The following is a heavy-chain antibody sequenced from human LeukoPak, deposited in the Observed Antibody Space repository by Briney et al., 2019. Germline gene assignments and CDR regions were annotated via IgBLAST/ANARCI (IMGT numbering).Heavy chain of an antibody. CDR1: GYTFTTSG. D-gene: IGHD6-19*01. CDR3: ARDQDDTKISIAVAGTIYGMDV. Sequence: EASAKVSCKASGYTFTTSGISWVRQAPGQGLEWMGWISAYNGNTNYAQKLQGRVTMTTDTSTSTAYMELRSLRSDDTAVYYCARDQDDTKISIAVAGTIYGMDVWGQGTTVTVSS. V-gene: IGHV1-18*01. CDR2: ISAYNGNT. J-gene: IGHJ6*02.